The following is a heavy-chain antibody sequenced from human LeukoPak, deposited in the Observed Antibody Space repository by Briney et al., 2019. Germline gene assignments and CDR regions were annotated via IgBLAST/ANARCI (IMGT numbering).Heavy chain of an antibody. D-gene: IGHD6-6*01. CDR1: GGSISSYY. V-gene: IGHV4-59*01. CDR2: IYYSGST. Sequence: SETLSLTCTVSGGSISSYYWSWIRQPPGKGLEWIGYIYYSGSTNYNPSLKSRVTISVDTSKNQFSLKLGSVTAADTAVYYCARGSIAAREPSGSYWYFDLWGRGTLVTVSS. CDR3: ARGSIAAREPSGSYWYFDL. J-gene: IGHJ2*01.